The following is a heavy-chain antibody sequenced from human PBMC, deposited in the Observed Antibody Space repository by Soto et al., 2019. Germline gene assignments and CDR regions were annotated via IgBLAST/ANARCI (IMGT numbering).Heavy chain of an antibody. CDR1: GYTFNSYG. Sequence: QVQLVQSGTEVKKPGASVKVSCKASGYTFNSYGISWVRQAPGQGLVWMGWINPYKGNTNYAQNLQGRLTMTTDTSRRTAYMELRSLRSDDTALYYCARGRGSFHDAFDIWGQGTMVTVSS. CDR2: INPYKGNT. CDR3: ARGRGSFHDAFDI. J-gene: IGHJ3*02. V-gene: IGHV1-18*01.